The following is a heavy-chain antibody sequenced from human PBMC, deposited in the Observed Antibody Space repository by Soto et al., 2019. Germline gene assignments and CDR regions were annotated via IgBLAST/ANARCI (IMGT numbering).Heavy chain of an antibody. V-gene: IGHV3-15*01. CDR1: GFSFTYAW. Sequence: EVQLVESGGGLVKPGGSLRLSCATSGFSFTYAWMTWVRQAPGKGLEWIGHIKTKTDGETTDYAAPVKGRFTISIDDSKTTVYMQMNSLNTEDTAVYYCATDLSSSGLGELDYWGQGTLVTVSS. CDR2: IKTKTDGETT. CDR3: ATDLSSSGLGELDY. J-gene: IGHJ4*02. D-gene: IGHD3-16*02.